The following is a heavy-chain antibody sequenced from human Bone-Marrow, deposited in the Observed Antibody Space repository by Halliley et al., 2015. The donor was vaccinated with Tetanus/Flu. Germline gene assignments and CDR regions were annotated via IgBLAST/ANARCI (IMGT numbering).Heavy chain of an antibody. CDR1: GFTFSSYA. CDR2: ISGSGNSK. V-gene: IGHV3-23*01. J-gene: IGHJ3*01. D-gene: IGHD3-22*01. Sequence: SLRLSCVVSGFTFSSYAMTWVRQAPGKGLEWVSTISGSGNSKFYVDSVEGRFTIARDNSRNTLYIEMNRLRPEDTAVYYCSKGLTPRYYYDTSGFYNEGGFDFWGQGTTVTVSS. CDR3: SKGLTPRYYYDTSGFYNEGGFDF.